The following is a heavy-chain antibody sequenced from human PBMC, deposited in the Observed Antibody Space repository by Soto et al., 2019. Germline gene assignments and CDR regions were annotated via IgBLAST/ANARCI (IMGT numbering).Heavy chain of an antibody. CDR1: GFTLSSYG. V-gene: IGHV3-33*01. J-gene: IGHJ4*02. CDR3: ARETKAVAGILDY. Sequence: LTCAASGFTLSSYGMHWVRQAPGKVLEWLAFIWFDGSNKYYPDSVKGRFTISRDNSKNTLYLQMNSLRAEDSAVYYCARETKAVAGILDYWGQGTLVTVSS. CDR2: IWFDGSNK. D-gene: IGHD6-19*01.